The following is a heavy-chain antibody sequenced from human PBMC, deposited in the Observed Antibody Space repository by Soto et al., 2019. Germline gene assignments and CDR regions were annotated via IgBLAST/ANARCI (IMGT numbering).Heavy chain of an antibody. D-gene: IGHD5-18*01. V-gene: IGHV4-39*07. Sequence: PSEPLSLTCTVSGCSISSSSYYWGWIRQPPGKGLEWIGSIYYSGSTYYNPSLKSRVTISVDTSKNQFSLKLSPVTAADTAVFYCARASNKRGYSYGSDYWGQGTLVTVCS. CDR1: GCSISSSSYY. CDR3: ARASNKRGYSYGSDY. J-gene: IGHJ4*02. CDR2: IYYSGST.